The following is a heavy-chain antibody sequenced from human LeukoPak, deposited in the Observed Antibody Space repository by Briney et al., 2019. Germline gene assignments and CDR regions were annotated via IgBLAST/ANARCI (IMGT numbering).Heavy chain of an antibody. CDR2: IYPGDSDT. Sequence: GASLQISCQGSGSIFTSYWIGWVRQLPGKGLEGMGIIYPGDSDTRYSPSFQGQVTISADKSISTAYLQWSSLRASDTAMYYCARYSSYYYYYMDVWGKGTTVTVSS. J-gene: IGHJ6*03. CDR1: GSIFTSYW. D-gene: IGHD2-21*01. V-gene: IGHV5-51*01. CDR3: ARYSSYYYYYMDV.